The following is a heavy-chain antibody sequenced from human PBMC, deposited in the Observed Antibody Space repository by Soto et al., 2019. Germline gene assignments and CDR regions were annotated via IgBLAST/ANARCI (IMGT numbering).Heavy chain of an antibody. V-gene: IGHV3-7*05. CDR1: GFTFSSYW. D-gene: IGHD6-19*01. CDR3: ARDSLSGWSLFDY. Sequence: GGSLRLSCAASGFTFSSYWMSWVRQAPGKGLEWVANIKQDGSEKYYVDSVKGRFTISRDNAKNSLYLQMNSLRAEDTAVYYCARDSLSGWSLFDYWGQGTLVTVSS. CDR2: IKQDGSEK. J-gene: IGHJ4*02.